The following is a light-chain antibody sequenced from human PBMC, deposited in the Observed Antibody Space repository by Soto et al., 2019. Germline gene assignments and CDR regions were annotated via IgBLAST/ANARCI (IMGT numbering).Light chain of an antibody. CDR2: EDS. CDR1: NIGRKS. Sequence: SYELTQPPSASVAPGQTARITCGGNNIGRKSVHWYQQKPGQAPVLVVYEDSARPSGIPERFSGSNSGNTATLTVSRVEAGDEADYFCQVWDSTSPGVVFGGGTKLTVL. J-gene: IGLJ2*01. CDR3: QVWDSTSPGVV. V-gene: IGLV3-21*02.